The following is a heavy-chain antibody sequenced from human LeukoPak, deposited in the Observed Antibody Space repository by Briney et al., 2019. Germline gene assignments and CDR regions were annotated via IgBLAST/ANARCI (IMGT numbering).Heavy chain of an antibody. D-gene: IGHD3-3*01. CDR2: INPNSGGT. Sequence: ASVKVSCKASGYTFTGYYIHWVRQAPGQGFEWMGWINPNSGGTNHAQKFQGRVTMTRDTSISTAYMELSRLRSDDTAVYYCARDMYDFWSGYYNYYYYGMDVWGQGTTVTVSS. J-gene: IGHJ6*02. V-gene: IGHV1-2*02. CDR1: GYTFTGYY. CDR3: ARDMYDFWSGYYNYYYYGMDV.